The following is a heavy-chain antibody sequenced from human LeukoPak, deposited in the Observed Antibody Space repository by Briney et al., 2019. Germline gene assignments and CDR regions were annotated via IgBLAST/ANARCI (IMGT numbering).Heavy chain of an antibody. Sequence: ASVKVSCKASGCTFTGSYMHWVRQAPGHELECMGWINPNSGGTNYAQKFQGRVTMTRDTSISTAYMELSRLRSDDTAVYYCARGVGTYGDYDRTWYWGQGTLVTVSS. CDR3: ARGVGTYGDYDRTWY. V-gene: IGHV1-2*02. J-gene: IGHJ4*02. CDR1: GCTFTGSY. D-gene: IGHD4-17*01. CDR2: INPNSGGT.